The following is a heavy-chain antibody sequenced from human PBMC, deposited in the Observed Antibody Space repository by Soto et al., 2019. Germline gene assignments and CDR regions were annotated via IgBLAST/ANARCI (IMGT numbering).Heavy chain of an antibody. Sequence: SQTHPLTYIVSGGTIRHYPGSWIRQTPGKGLQWIGYTYFNGSTKYNPSLRSRVSISVDMSKNRLSLTLTSVTAEDTAVYYCARSFYPWGQGTLVIVSS. J-gene: IGHJ5*02. CDR2: TYFNGST. V-gene: IGHV4-59*01. CDR1: GGTIRHYP. CDR3: ARSFYP.